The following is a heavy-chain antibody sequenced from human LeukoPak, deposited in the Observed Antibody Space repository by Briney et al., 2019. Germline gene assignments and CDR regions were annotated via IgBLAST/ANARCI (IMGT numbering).Heavy chain of an antibody. CDR1: GFTFSSYS. V-gene: IGHV3-21*04. CDR3: AKDKGSSRRNANFHH. CDR2: ITYSSSYI. Sequence: GGSLRLSCAASGFTFSSYSMNWVRQAPGKGLEWVSSITYSSSYIYYADSLKGRFTISRDNAKNSLYLQMNSLRAEDTALYYCAKDKGSSRRNANFHHWGQGTLVTVSS. D-gene: IGHD6-13*01. J-gene: IGHJ1*01.